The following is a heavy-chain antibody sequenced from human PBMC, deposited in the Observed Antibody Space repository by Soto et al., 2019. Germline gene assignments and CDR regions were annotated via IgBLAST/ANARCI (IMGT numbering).Heavy chain of an antibody. V-gene: IGHV1-69*13. CDR2: IIPIFGTA. CDR1: GGTFSSYA. J-gene: IGHJ5*02. D-gene: IGHD2-15*01. CDR3: ARDRCSGGSCPAGGFDP. Sequence: ASVKVSCKASGGTFSSYAISWVRQAPGQGLEWMGGIIPIFGTANYAQKFQGRVTITADESTSTAYMELSSLRSEDTAVYYCARDRCSGGSCPAGGFDPWGQGTLVTVS.